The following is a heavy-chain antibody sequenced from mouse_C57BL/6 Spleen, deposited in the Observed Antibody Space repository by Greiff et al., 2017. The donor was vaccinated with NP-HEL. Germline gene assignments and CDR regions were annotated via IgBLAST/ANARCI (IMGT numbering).Heavy chain of an antibody. Sequence: VKLQESGPELVKPGASVKISCKASGYAFSSSWMNWVKQRPGKGLEWIGRIYPGDGDTNYNGKFKGKATLTADKSSSTAYMQLSSLTSEDSAVYFCASPYGSGYEGYFDVWGTGTTVTVSS. CDR3: ASPYGSGYEGYFDV. CDR2: IYPGDGDT. CDR1: GYAFSSSW. V-gene: IGHV1-82*01. D-gene: IGHD1-1*01. J-gene: IGHJ1*03.